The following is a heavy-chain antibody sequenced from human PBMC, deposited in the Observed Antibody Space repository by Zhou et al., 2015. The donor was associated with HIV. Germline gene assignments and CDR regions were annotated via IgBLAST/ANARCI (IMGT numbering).Heavy chain of an antibody. D-gene: IGHD6-13*01. CDR1: GGTFSSYA. J-gene: IGHJ6*01. V-gene: IGHV1-69*12. Sequence: QVQLVQSGAEVKKPGSSVKVSCKASGGTFSSYAISWVRQAPGQGLEWMGGIIPIFGTANYAQKFQGRVTITADESTSTAYMELSSLRSEDTAVYYCARGIAAAGGRDYYGYGRLGAKGTHGSPSPQ. CDR2: IIPIFGTA. CDR3: ARGIAAAGGRDYYGYGR.